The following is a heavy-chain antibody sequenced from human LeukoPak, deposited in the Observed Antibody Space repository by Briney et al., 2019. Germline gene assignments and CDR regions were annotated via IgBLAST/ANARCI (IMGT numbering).Heavy chain of an antibody. V-gene: IGHV3-11*04. Sequence: GGSLRLSCAASEFTFSDYYMSWVRQAPGKGLEWVSYISSISSTMYYADSVKGRFTISRDNAKSSLYLQMNSLRADDTAVYYCAREGMTMIAVSAFDIWGQGTMVTVSS. CDR1: EFTFSDYY. D-gene: IGHD3-22*01. J-gene: IGHJ3*02. CDR2: ISSISSTM. CDR3: AREGMTMIAVSAFDI.